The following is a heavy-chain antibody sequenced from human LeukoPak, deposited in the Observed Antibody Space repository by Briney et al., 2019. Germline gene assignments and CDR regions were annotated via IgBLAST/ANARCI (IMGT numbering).Heavy chain of an antibody. Sequence: GGSLRLSCVASGFTFSSYWMSWVRQAPGKGLEWVANIKQDGSDKYYVDSVKGRFTISRDNAKNSLYLQMNSLSAEDTAVYYCASGQKLGFWGQGTLVTVSS. D-gene: IGHD6-13*01. J-gene: IGHJ4*02. V-gene: IGHV3-7*01. CDR1: GFTFSSYW. CDR2: IKQDGSDK. CDR3: ASGQKLGF.